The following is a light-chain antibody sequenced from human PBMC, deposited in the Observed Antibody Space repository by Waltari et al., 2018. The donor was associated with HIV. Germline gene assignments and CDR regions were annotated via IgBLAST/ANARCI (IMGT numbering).Light chain of an antibody. J-gene: IGLJ1*01. CDR1: SSDVGSYSL. Sequence: QSALTQPASVSGSPGQSITISCTGTSSDVGSYSLVSWYQQHPGKAPKLIIYEVTKRPSGVSNRFSGSKSGNTASLTISGLQAEDEADYYCCSYAGNPYVFGTGTKVTVL. V-gene: IGLV2-23*02. CDR2: EVT. CDR3: CSYAGNPYV.